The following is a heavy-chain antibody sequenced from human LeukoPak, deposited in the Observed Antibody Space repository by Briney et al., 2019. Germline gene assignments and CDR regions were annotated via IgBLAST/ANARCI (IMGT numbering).Heavy chain of an antibody. Sequence: GWSLRLSCAASGFTFSSYAMSWVRQAPGKGLEWVSAISGSGGSTYYADSVKGRFTISRDNSKSTLYLQMNSLRAEDTAVYYCAKDSAGYNEYYFDYWGQGTLVTVSS. J-gene: IGHJ4*02. CDR3: AKDSAGYNEYYFDY. CDR2: ISGSGGST. D-gene: IGHD5-24*01. CDR1: GFTFSSYA. V-gene: IGHV3-23*01.